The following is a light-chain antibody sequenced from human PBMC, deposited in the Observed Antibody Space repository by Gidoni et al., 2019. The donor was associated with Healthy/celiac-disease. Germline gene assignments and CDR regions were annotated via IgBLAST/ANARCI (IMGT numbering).Light chain of an antibody. Sequence: EIVMTQSPATLSVSPGERATLSCRASQSVSSNLAWYQQKPGQAPRLLIYGASTRATGIPARFSGSGSGTEFTLTISSLQSEDFAVYYCQQYNNWPHWTFXQXTKVEIK. CDR2: GAS. V-gene: IGKV3-15*01. CDR3: QQYNNWPHWT. CDR1: QSVSSN. J-gene: IGKJ1*01.